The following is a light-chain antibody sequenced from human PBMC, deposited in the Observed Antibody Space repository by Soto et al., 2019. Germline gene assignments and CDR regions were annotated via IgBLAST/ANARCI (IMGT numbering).Light chain of an antibody. CDR3: QKYNRAPFT. J-gene: IGKJ3*01. CDR1: QGISNY. V-gene: IGKV1-27*01. Sequence: DIQMTQSPSSLSASVGDRVTITCRASQGISNYLAWYQQTTGKVPKLLIYAASTLQSGVPSRFSGSGSGTDFNLTISSLQPEDVATDDCQKYNRAPFTFGRGTKVDVK. CDR2: AAS.